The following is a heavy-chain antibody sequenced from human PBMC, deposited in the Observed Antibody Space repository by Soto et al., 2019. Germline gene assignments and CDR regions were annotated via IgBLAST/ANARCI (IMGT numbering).Heavy chain of an antibody. J-gene: IGHJ3*02. Sequence: PGESLKISCKGSGYSFTSYWIGWVRQVPGKGLEWMGIIYPGDSDTRYSPSFQGQVTISADKSISTAYLQWSSLKASDTAMYYCARPTAYCGGDCFPEYAFDIWGQGTMVTVSS. V-gene: IGHV5-51*01. D-gene: IGHD2-21*02. CDR2: IYPGDSDT. CDR3: ARPTAYCGGDCFPEYAFDI. CDR1: GYSFTSYW.